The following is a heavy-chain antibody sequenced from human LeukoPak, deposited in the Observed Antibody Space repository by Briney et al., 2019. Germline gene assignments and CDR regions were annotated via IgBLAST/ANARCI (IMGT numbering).Heavy chain of an antibody. V-gene: IGHV4-39*01. Sequence: PSETLSLTCTVSGGSISSSSYYWGWIRQPPGKGLEWIGNIYYSGSTYYNPSLKSRITISVDTSKNQFSLKLNSMTAADTAVYYCARLGPYYDFWSGYLPVDYWDQGTLVTVSS. CDR3: ARLGPYYDFWSGYLPVDY. CDR1: GGSISSSSYY. CDR2: IYYSGST. J-gene: IGHJ4*02. D-gene: IGHD3-3*01.